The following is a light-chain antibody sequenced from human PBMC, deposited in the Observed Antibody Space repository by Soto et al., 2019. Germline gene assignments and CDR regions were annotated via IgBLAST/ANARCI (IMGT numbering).Light chain of an antibody. Sequence: IQMTQSPSTLSASCVYRVTIACRSSERISSVLAAYQQPPGKAPKLLIYKSSILENGVPSRFSGGGSGTDFTIIITRLQPDDFAPYYCQPYGAFGQGTKVDIK. J-gene: IGKJ1*01. CDR3: QPYGA. CDR2: KSS. CDR1: ERISSV. V-gene: IGKV1-5*03.